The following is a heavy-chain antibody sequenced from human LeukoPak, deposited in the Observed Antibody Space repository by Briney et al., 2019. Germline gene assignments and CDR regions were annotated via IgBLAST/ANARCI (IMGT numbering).Heavy chain of an antibody. CDR3: ARAGGYCGRISCPYYFDY. J-gene: IGHJ4*02. V-gene: IGHV1-46*01. CDR1: GYTFTSYY. Sequence: ASVKVSCKTSGYTFTSYYMHWVRQAPGQGLEWMGIINPSGGSTSYAQKFQGRVTMTRNTSISTAYMELSSLRSEDTAMYYCARAGGYCGRISCPYYFDYWGQGSLVAVSS. D-gene: IGHD2-15*01. CDR2: INPSGGST.